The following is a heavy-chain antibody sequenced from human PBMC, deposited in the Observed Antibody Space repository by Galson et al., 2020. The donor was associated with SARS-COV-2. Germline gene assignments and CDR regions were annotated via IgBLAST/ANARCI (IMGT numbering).Heavy chain of an antibody. CDR3: TREGDDFRSGRFDH. CDR2: IIPMFASA. CDR1: GDTFSRDT. J-gene: IGHJ4*02. D-gene: IGHD3-3*01. V-gene: IGHV1-69*13. Sequence: SVKVSCKASGDTFSRDTITWVRQAPGQGLEWMGGIIPMFASAHYAQIFQGRLTITADESTRTAYMELRSLRSDDTAVYYCTREGDDFRSGRFDHWGQGTLVTVSS.